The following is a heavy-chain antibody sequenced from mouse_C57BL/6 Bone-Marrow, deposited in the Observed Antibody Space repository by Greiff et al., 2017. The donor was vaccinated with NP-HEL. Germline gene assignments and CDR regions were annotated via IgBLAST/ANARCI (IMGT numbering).Heavy chain of an antibody. V-gene: IGHV1-26*01. J-gene: IGHJ4*01. CDR3: ARSGSYYAMDY. CDR1: GYTFTDYY. CDR2: INPNNGGT. D-gene: IGHD3-1*01. Sequence: EVQLQQSGPELVKPGASVKISCKASGYTFTDYYMNWVKQSHGKSLEWIGDINPNNGGTSYNQKFKGKATLTVDKSSSTAYMELRSLTSEDSAVYYCARSGSYYAMDYWGQGTSVTVSS.